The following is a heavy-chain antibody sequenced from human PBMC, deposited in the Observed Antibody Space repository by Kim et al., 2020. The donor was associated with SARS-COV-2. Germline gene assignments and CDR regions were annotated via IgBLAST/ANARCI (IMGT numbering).Heavy chain of an antibody. CDR3: ATDWAAFSSGTYVFDF. CDR2: ISSDGTQK. J-gene: IGHJ4*02. D-gene: IGHD3-10*01. CDR1: GFAFSDSP. Sequence: GGSLRLSCATSGFAFSDSPSHWVRQSPGTGLEWVALISSDGTQKNYANSVRGRFTISRDISKRTLFLQMNSLRPEDTAVYYCATDWAAFSSGTYVFDFWGRGTLVTVSS. V-gene: IGHV3-30*04.